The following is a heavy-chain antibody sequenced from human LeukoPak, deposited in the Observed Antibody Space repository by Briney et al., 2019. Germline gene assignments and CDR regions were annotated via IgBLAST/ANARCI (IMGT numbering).Heavy chain of an antibody. CDR2: INHSGST. CDR3: ARGVGIVVVITSCWFDP. J-gene: IGHJ5*02. CDR1: GGSFSGYY. Sequence: KPSETLSLTCAVYGGSFSGYYWSWIRQPPGKGLEWIGEINHSGSTNYNPSLKSRVTISVDTSKNQFSLKLSSVTAADTAVYYCARGVGIVVVITSCWFDPWGQGTLVTVSS. D-gene: IGHD3-22*01. V-gene: IGHV4-34*01.